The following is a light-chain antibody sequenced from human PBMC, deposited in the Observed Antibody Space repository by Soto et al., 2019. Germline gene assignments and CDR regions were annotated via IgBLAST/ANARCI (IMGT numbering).Light chain of an antibody. CDR3: QSYDRTLSGSYV. CDR1: NSNIGAGFD. J-gene: IGLJ1*01. V-gene: IGLV1-40*01. Sequence: QSALTQPPSVSGAPGQTVTISCTGSNSNIGAGFDVHWFQQLPGTAPTLLIYRNTNRPSGVPDRFSGSKSGTSASLAITGLQAEDEADYYCQSYDRTLSGSYVFGSGTKVTVL. CDR2: RNT.